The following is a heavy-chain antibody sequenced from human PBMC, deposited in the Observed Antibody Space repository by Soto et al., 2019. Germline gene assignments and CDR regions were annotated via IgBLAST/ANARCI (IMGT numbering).Heavy chain of an antibody. Sequence: SETLSLTCTVSGGSISSYYWSWIRQPPGKGLEWIGYIYYSGSTNYNPSLKSRVTISVDTSKNQFSLKLSSVTAADTAVYYCASILSDDYGDYVGDYWGQGTLVTVSS. CDR3: ASILSDDYGDYVGDY. CDR1: GGSISSYY. CDR2: IYYSGST. V-gene: IGHV4-59*01. D-gene: IGHD4-17*01. J-gene: IGHJ4*02.